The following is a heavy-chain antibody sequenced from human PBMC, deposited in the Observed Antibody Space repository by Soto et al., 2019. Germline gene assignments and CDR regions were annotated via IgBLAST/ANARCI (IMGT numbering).Heavy chain of an antibody. CDR2: LSGSGGKA. CDR1: GFSIDTYSMSRFT. J-gene: IGHJ4*02. CDR3: AKDRGGFAVGWEYFDY. V-gene: IGHV3-23*01. Sequence: EVQLLESEGGLVQPGGSLRLSCAAFGFSIDTYSMSRFTMRWVRQAPGKGLEWVASLSGSGGKAYYAVSVKGRFTISRDNSKNTVDLQMNSLSAEDTAFYYCAKDRGGFAVGWEYFDYWGQGVLVTVSS. D-gene: IGHD6-19*01.